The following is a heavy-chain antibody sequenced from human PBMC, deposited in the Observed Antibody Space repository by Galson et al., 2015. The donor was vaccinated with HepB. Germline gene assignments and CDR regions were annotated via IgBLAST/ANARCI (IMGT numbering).Heavy chain of an antibody. Sequence: SLRLSCAASGFTFSSYPMNWVRQAPGKGLEWVSYISSSRSTIYYADSVKGRFTISRDNAKNSLYLQMNSLRAEDTAVYYCARGGPGHTLDYWGQGTLVTVSS. V-gene: IGHV3-48*04. J-gene: IGHJ4*02. CDR2: ISSSRSTI. D-gene: IGHD2/OR15-2a*01. CDR1: GFTFSSYP. CDR3: ARGGPGHTLDY.